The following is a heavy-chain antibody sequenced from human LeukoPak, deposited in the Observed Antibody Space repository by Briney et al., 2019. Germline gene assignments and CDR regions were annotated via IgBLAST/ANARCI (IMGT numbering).Heavy chain of an antibody. CDR2: ISGSGGST. Sequence: GGSLRLSCAASGFTFSSYAMSWVRQAPGKGLEWVSAISGSGGSTYYADSVKGRFTISRDNSKNTLYLQVNSLRAEDTAVYYCAKVGWSMVRGEDYWGQGTLVTVSS. J-gene: IGHJ4*02. CDR3: AKVGWSMVRGEDY. D-gene: IGHD3-10*01. CDR1: GFTFSSYA. V-gene: IGHV3-23*01.